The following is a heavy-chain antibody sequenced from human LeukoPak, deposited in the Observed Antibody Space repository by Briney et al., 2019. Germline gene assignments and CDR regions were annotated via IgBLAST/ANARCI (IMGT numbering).Heavy chain of an antibody. V-gene: IGHV4-59*01. J-gene: IGHJ1*01. CDR1: GASISSYY. CDR3: ATGSSWYGYFQH. D-gene: IGHD6-13*01. Sequence: SETLSLTCPVSGASISSYYWSWIRQPPGKGLEWIGYIYYSGSTNYNLSPKNGAPISVRTSQNQFSLNLIPMTAADTAVYYCATGSSWYGYFQHWGQGTLVTVSS. CDR2: IYYSGST.